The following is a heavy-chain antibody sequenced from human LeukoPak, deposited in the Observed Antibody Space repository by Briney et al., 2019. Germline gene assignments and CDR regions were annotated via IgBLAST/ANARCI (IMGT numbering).Heavy chain of an antibody. D-gene: IGHD3-22*01. Sequence: ASVKVSCKASGYTFTSYDINWVRQAPGQGLEWMGWISAYNGNTNYAQKLQGRVTMTTDTSTSTAYMELRSLRSDDTAVYYCARGYYDSSGYLFDYWGQGTLVTVSS. CDR3: ARGYYDSSGYLFDY. V-gene: IGHV1-18*01. CDR2: ISAYNGNT. CDR1: GYTFTSYD. J-gene: IGHJ4*02.